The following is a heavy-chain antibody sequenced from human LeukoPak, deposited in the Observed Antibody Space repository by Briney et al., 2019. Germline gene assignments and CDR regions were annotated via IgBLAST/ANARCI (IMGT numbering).Heavy chain of an antibody. CDR3: AIRTPVDIVATLGERVKKGLDY. Sequence: ASVKVSCKASGYTFTSYDINWLRQATGQGLEWMGWMNPNSGNTGYAQKFQGRVTMTRNTSMSTAYMELSSLRSEDTAVYYCAIRTPVDIVATLGERVKKGLDYWGQGTLVTVSS. CDR1: GYTFTSYD. D-gene: IGHD5-12*01. V-gene: IGHV1-8*01. J-gene: IGHJ4*02. CDR2: MNPNSGNT.